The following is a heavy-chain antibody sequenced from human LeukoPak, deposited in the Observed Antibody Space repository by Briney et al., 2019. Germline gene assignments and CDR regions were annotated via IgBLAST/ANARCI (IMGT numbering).Heavy chain of an antibody. CDR2: TYFRSKWYY. Sequence: SRTLSLTCAISGDSVSSDSAAWNWIRQSPSRGLEWLAGTYFRSKWYYDYALAVKGRITINPDTSKNQFSLQLNSVTPEDTAVYFCARDPVGGSTIFDSWGQGTLVTVSS. CDR3: ARDPVGGSTIFDS. V-gene: IGHV6-1*01. D-gene: IGHD1-26*01. CDR1: GDSVSSDSAA. J-gene: IGHJ4*02.